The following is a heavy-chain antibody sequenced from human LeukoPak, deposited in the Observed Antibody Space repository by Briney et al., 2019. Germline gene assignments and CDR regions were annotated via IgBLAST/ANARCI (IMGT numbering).Heavy chain of an antibody. CDR1: GYSFTSYW. CDR3: ARIEYITAGMYYFDY. J-gene: IGHJ4*02. Sequence: GESLKISFKGSGYSFTSYWIGWVRQMPGKGLEWMGIIYPGDYDTRYSRSFQGQVTISADKSISTAYLQWSSLKASDTAMYYCARIEYITAGMYYFDYWGQGTLVTVSS. CDR2: IYPGDYDT. V-gene: IGHV5-51*01. D-gene: IGHD3-3*01.